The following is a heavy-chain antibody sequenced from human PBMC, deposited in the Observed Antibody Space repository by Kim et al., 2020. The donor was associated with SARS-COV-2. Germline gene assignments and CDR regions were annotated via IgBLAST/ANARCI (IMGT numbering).Heavy chain of an antibody. Sequence: ASVKVSCKASGFTFTDFFIHWVRQAPGHGLEWVGRIHPKSAVTHSAQKFQGRVTLTTDASISTAYMDLSGLRSDDTAVYYCVRELPIIVTSPSAFPHDYWGRGTLVTVSS. D-gene: IGHD3-10*01. CDR1: GFTFTDFF. CDR2: IHPKSAVT. V-gene: IGHV1-2*06. CDR3: VRELPIIVTSPSAFPHDY. J-gene: IGHJ4*02.